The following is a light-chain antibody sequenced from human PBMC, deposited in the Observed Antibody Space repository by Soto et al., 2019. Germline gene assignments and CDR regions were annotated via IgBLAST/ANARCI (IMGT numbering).Light chain of an antibody. V-gene: IGKV3-15*01. J-gene: IGKJ2*01. CDR1: QNIGNS. CDR3: QYPGA. CDR2: GAF. Sequence: EMDMTQSPATLSVSPGEGATLSCRAAQNIGNSLGWYQQRPGQAPRLLIYGAFHRATGIPARFSGSGSGTEFTLTINSLQPEDSATYYCQYPGAFGQGTKLEIK.